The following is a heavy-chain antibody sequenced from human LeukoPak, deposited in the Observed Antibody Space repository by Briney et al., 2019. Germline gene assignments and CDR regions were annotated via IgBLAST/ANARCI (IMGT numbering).Heavy chain of an antibody. V-gene: IGHV3-23*01. CDR3: AKRAEGGIASSGHYFDY. Sequence: PGGSLRLSCAASGFTFSSYAMSWVRQAPGKGLEWVSAISGSGGSTYYADSVKGRFTISRDNSKNTLYLQMNSLRAEDTAVYYCAKRAEGGIASSGHYFDYWGQGTLVTGSS. CDR1: GFTFSSYA. D-gene: IGHD6-13*01. J-gene: IGHJ4*02. CDR2: ISGSGGST.